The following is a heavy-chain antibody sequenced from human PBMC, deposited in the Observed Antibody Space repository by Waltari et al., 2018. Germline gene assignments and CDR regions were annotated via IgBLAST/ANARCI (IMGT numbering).Heavy chain of an antibody. Sequence: QVQLVESGGGVVQRGRSLRLTCAAPEFTFSFSALHWVRQARGKGLEWVAVISYNGRNIYYVDSVKGRFTISRDNSKKMLYLQMNSLRAEDTAVYYCARDYCDRTYCHGMDVWGQGTTVTVSS. D-gene: IGHD3-22*01. CDR1: EFTFSFSA. J-gene: IGHJ6*02. CDR3: ARDYCDRTYCHGMDV. CDR2: ISYNGRNI. V-gene: IGHV3-30*04.